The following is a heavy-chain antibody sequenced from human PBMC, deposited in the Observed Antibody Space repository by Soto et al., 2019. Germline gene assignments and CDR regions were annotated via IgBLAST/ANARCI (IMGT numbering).Heavy chain of an antibody. J-gene: IGHJ2*01. D-gene: IGHD3-16*02. CDR1: GFPSSTYA. Sequence: DVQLLESGGGLVEPGGSLTLSCAASGFPSSTYALNWVRQAPGKGPEWVSTISESGHHTHYADSVKGRFTISRDKSKNTLSLQMNSLRVDDTAIYYCTKSDGCGGGACYTGTYYYFDVWGHGTLVTVSS. V-gene: IGHV3-23*01. CDR2: ISESGHHT. CDR3: TKSDGCGGGACYTGTYYYFDV.